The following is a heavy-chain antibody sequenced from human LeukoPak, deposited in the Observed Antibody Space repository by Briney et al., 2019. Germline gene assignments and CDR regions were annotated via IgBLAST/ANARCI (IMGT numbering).Heavy chain of an antibody. CDR1: GGSFSGYY. CDR2: INHSGST. D-gene: IGHD4-23*01. Sequence: PSETLSLTCAVYGGSFSGYYWSWIRQPPGKGLEWIGEINHSGSTNYNPSLKSRVTISVDTSKNQFSLKLSSVTAADTAVYYCARDDYGGNDYWGQGTLVTVSS. CDR3: ARDDYGGNDY. V-gene: IGHV4-34*01. J-gene: IGHJ4*02.